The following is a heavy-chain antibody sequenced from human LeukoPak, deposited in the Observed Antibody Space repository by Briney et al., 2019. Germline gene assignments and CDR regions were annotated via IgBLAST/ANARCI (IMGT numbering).Heavy chain of an antibody. J-gene: IGHJ4*02. CDR2: ISSSGSTK. V-gene: IGHV3-48*03. CDR1: GFTFSGYE. D-gene: IGHD4/OR15-4a*01. Sequence: GGSLRHSCAASGFTFSGYEMYWVRQAPGKGLEWVSYISSSGSTKYYADSVKGRFTISRDNAKDSLYLQMNSLRAEDTAVYYCERDEGWRVLYWGQGTLATVSS. CDR3: ERDEGWRVLY.